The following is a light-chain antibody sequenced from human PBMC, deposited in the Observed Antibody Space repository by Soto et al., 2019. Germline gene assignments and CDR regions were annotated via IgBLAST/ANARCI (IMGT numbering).Light chain of an antibody. V-gene: IGKV3-20*01. Sequence: EIVLTQSPGTLSLSPGERATLSCRASQSVSSSYLAWYQQKPGQAPRLLIYGASSRATGIPDRFSGSGSGTDFTLSIRRLEPEDFAVYYCQRYGRSRTFGQGTKVEIK. CDR1: QSVSSSY. CDR3: QRYGRSRT. J-gene: IGKJ1*01. CDR2: GAS.